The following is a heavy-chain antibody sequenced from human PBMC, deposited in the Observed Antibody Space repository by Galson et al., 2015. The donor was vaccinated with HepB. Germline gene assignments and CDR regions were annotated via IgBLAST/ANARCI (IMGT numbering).Heavy chain of an antibody. V-gene: IGHV3-73*01. CDR2: IGSKDNNHAT. J-gene: IGHJ4*02. D-gene: IGHD3-22*01. CDR3: ARTATYDSSGYPDY. Sequence: LRLSCAASGFTFSGSAIHWVRQASGKRLEWVGRIGSKDNNHATAYGASLKGRFTISRDDSKNTAYLQMNSLRAEDTAVYYCARTATYDSSGYPDYWGQGTLVTVSS. CDR1: GFTFSGSA.